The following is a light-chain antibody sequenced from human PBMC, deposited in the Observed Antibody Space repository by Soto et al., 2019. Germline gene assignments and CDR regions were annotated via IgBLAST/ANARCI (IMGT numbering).Light chain of an antibody. CDR2: AAS. CDR1: HSISSW. CDR3: QQYNSYWT. Sequence: DIQMTQSPSTLSASVGDRVTITCRASHSISSWVAWYQQTPRKATNLLIYAASTLESGVPSRFSGSGSGTEFTLTISSLQPDDFATYYCQQYNSYWTFGQGTKVDIK. J-gene: IGKJ1*01. V-gene: IGKV1-5*01.